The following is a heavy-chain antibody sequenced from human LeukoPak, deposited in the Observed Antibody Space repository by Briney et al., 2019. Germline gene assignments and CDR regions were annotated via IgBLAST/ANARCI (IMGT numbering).Heavy chain of an antibody. Sequence: GGSLRLSCAASGFTFSSYWMSWVRQAPGKGLEWVANIKQDGSEKYYVDSVKGRFTISRDNAKNSLYLQMNSLRAEDTAVYYCARDGKYQLGAGGVFDIWGQGTMVTVSS. CDR3: ARDGKYQLGAGGVFDI. D-gene: IGHD2-2*01. CDR2: IKQDGSEK. V-gene: IGHV3-7*01. CDR1: GFTFSSYW. J-gene: IGHJ3*02.